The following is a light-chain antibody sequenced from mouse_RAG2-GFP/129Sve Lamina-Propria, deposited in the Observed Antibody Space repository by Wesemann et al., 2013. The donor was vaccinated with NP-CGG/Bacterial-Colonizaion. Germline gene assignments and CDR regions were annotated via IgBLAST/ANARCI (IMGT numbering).Light chain of an antibody. CDR3: QQYSSYPYMYT. J-gene: IGKJ2*01. CDR2: SAS. Sequence: DIVMTQSQKFMSTSVGDRVSVTCKASQNVGTNVAWYQQKPGQSPKALIYSASYRYSGVPDRFTGSGSGTDFTLTISNVQSEDLADYFCQQYSSYPYMYTFGGGTKLEIK. V-gene: IGKV6-15*01. CDR1: QNVGTN.